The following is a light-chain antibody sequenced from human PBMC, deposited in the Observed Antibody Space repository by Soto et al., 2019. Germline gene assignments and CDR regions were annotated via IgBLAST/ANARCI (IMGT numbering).Light chain of an antibody. V-gene: IGLV1-40*01. CDR1: SSNIGAGYV. J-gene: IGLJ2*01. CDR2: GNN. Sequence: QSVLTQPPSVSGAPGQRVTISCTGSSSNIGAGYVHWYQQLPGTAPKLLIYGNNNRPSGVPDRFSGSKSGTSASLAITGLQAEDEADYYCQSYDSSLPVVFGGGTKVTVL. CDR3: QSYDSSLPVV.